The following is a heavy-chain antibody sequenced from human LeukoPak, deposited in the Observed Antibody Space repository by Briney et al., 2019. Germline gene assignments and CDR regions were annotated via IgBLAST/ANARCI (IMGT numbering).Heavy chain of an antibody. CDR2: INPNSGGT. V-gene: IGHV1-2*02. CDR3: ARDAAGGAAVFDY. D-gene: IGHD6-13*01. J-gene: IGHJ4*02. CDR1: GYTFTGYY. Sequence: ASVKVSCKASGYTFTGYYMHWVRQAPGQGLEWMGWINPNSGGTNYAQKFRGRVTMTRDTSISTAYMELSRLISDDTAVYYCARDAAGGAAVFDYWGQGTRVTVSS.